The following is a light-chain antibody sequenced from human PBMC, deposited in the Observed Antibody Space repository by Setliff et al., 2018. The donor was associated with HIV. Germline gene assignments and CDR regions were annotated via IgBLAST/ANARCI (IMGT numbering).Light chain of an antibody. V-gene: IGLV2-14*03. CDR2: DVT. Sequence: QSALTQPASVSGAPGQSITISCTGTNSDVGAYDYVSWYQQYPDKAPRLILYDVTNRPSGLSDRFSGSKSGNTASLTISGLQAEDDADYYCGSNTVFSTFVFGTGTKVTVL. CDR3: GSNTVFSTFV. CDR1: NSDVGAYDY. J-gene: IGLJ1*01.